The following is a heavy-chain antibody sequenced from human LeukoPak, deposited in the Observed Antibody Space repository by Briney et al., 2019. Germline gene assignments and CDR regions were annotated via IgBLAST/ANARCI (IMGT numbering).Heavy chain of an antibody. CDR2: IYHSGST. V-gene: IGHV4-38-2*02. Sequence: SETLSLTCTVSGYSISSGYYWGWIRQPPGKGLEWIGSIYHSGSTYYNPSLKSRVTISVDTSKNQFSLKLSSVTAADTAVYYCARVTSRLGVCDYWGQGTLVTVSS. J-gene: IGHJ4*02. CDR3: ARVTSRLGVCDY. CDR1: GYSISSGYY. D-gene: IGHD2-8*01.